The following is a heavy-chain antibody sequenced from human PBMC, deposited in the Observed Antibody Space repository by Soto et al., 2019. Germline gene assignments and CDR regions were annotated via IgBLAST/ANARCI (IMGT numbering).Heavy chain of an antibody. V-gene: IGHV4-4*07. CDR1: GGSIRIYY. Sequence: PSETLSLTCTVSGGSIRIYYWSLIRQPAGKGLEWIGRIYTSGSTNYNPSLKSRVTMSVDTSKNQFSLRLSSVTAADTAVYYCARAQYYYDSSGIYDAFDIWCLGQMFTVSS. CDR2: IYTSGST. J-gene: IGHJ3*02. D-gene: IGHD3-22*01. CDR3: ARAQYYYDSSGIYDAFDI.